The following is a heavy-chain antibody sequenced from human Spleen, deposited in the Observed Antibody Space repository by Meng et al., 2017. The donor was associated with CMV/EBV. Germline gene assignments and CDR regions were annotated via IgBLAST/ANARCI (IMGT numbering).Heavy chain of an antibody. D-gene: IGHD3-22*01. CDR1: GYTFTGYY. CDR3: AREVTMILR. V-gene: IGHV1-2*02. Sequence: ASVKVSCKASGYTFTGYYIHWVRQAPGQGLEWMGWINPNSGGTNYAQKFQGRVTMTRDTSISTAYMELSSLRAEDTAVYYCAREVTMILRWGQGTLVTVSS. CDR2: INPNSGGT. J-gene: IGHJ4*02.